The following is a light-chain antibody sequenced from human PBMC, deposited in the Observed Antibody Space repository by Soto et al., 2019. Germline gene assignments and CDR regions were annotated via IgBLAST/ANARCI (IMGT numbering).Light chain of an antibody. Sequence: QSVLTQPASVSGSPGQSITISCTGTSSDVVGYNYVSWYQQHPGKAPKLMIYEVSNRPSGVSNRFSGSKSGNTASLTISGLQAEDEADYHCSSYTSSNTGVFGGGTKLTVL. V-gene: IGLV2-14*01. J-gene: IGLJ3*02. CDR2: EVS. CDR1: SSDVVGYNY. CDR3: SSYTSSNTGV.